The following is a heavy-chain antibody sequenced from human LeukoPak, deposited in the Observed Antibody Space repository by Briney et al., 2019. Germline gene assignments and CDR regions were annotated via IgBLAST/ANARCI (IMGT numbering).Heavy chain of an antibody. Sequence: PSETLSLTCTVSGGSISTYYRSWIRQPAGKGLEWIGRIYTSGSTNYNPSLKSRVTMSVDTSKNQFSLKLSSVTAADTAVYYCARDLSAAAGYNWFDPWGQGTLVTVSS. CDR2: IYTSGST. J-gene: IGHJ5*02. D-gene: IGHD6-13*01. CDR3: ARDLSAAAGYNWFDP. V-gene: IGHV4-4*07. CDR1: GGSISTYY.